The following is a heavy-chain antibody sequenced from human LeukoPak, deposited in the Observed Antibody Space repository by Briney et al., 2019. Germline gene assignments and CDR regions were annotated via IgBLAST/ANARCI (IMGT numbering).Heavy chain of an antibody. Sequence: PGGSLRLSCAASGFTFSDFWMHWVRQAPGKGLVWVSRINSGGTVTNYADSVKGRLTISRDNAKNTLYLQMNSLRAEDTAVYYCARDLGDGYNFCFYWGQGTLVTVSS. J-gene: IGHJ4*02. D-gene: IGHD5-24*01. CDR1: GFTFSDFW. V-gene: IGHV3-74*01. CDR2: INSGGTVT. CDR3: ARDLGDGYNFCFY.